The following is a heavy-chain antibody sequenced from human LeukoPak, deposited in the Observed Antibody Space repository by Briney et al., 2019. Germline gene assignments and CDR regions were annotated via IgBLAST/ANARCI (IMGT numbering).Heavy chain of an antibody. V-gene: IGHV4-59*01. J-gene: IGHJ4*02. D-gene: IGHD3-10*01. Sequence: SETLSLTCTVSGGSISSYYWSWIRQPPGKGLEWIGYIYYSGSTNYNPSLKSRVTISVDTSKNQFSLKLNSVTAADTAVYYCAREQPRGGFDYWGQGTLVTVSS. CDR2: IYYSGST. CDR3: AREQPRGGFDY. CDR1: GGSISSYY.